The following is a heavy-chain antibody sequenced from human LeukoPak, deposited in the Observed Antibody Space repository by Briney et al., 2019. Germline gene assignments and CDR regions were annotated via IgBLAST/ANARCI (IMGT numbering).Heavy chain of an antibody. J-gene: IGHJ4*02. Sequence: GSSVKVSCKASGGTFSSYAISWVRQAPGQGLEWMGGIIPIFGTANYAQKFQGSVTITTDESTSTAYMELSSLRSEDTAVYYCASADGYNFNYFDCWGQGTLVTVSS. CDR1: GGTFSSYA. CDR2: IIPIFGTA. V-gene: IGHV1-69*05. D-gene: IGHD5-24*01. CDR3: ASADGYNFNYFDC.